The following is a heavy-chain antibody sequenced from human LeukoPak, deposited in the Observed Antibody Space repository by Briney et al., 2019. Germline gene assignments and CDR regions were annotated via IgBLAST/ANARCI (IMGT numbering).Heavy chain of an antibody. CDR2: ISYDGKNK. CDR3: ARDTGELYGDCFDY. D-gene: IGHD4-17*01. J-gene: IGHJ4*02. Sequence: GGSLRLSCAASGFTFSSYAMHWVRQAPGKGLEWVAVISYDGKNKHYADSVKGRFTISRDNSKNPLYLQMNSLRAEDTAVYYCARDTGELYGDCFDYWGQGTLVTVSS. V-gene: IGHV3-30*04. CDR1: GFTFSSYA.